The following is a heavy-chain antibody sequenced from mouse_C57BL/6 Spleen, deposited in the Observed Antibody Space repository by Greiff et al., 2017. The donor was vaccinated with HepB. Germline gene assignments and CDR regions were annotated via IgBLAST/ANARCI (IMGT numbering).Heavy chain of an antibody. V-gene: IGHV1-64*01. Sequence: QVQLQQPGAELVKPGASVKLSCKASGYTFTSYWMHWVKQRPGQGLEWIGMIHPNSGSTNYNEKFKSKATLTVDKSSSTAYMQLSSLTSEDSAVYYCARSDGYTRGYYAMDYWGQGTSVTVSS. CDR2: IHPNSGST. CDR3: ARSDGYTRGYYAMDY. CDR1: GYTFTSYW. J-gene: IGHJ4*01. D-gene: IGHD2-3*01.